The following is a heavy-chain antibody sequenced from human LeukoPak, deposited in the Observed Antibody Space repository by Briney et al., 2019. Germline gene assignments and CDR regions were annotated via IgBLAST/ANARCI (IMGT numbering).Heavy chain of an antibody. V-gene: IGHV1-2*02. D-gene: IGHD4-17*01. CDR3: ARDSTVTTHFDY. CDR1: GYTFTGYY. Sequence: ASVKVSCKASGYTFTGYYMHWVRQAPGQGPEWMGWINPNSGGTNYAQKFQGRVTMTRDTSISTAYMELSRLRSDDTAVYYCARDSTVTTHFDYWGQGTLVTVSS. CDR2: INPNSGGT. J-gene: IGHJ4*02.